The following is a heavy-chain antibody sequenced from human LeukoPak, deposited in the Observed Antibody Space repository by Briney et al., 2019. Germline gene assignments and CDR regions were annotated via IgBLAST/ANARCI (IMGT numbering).Heavy chain of an antibody. J-gene: IGHJ4*02. Sequence: GASVKVSCKASGYTFTSYAMHWVRQAPGQRLEWMGWINAGNGNTKYPQKFKGRVTITGDQSAATATRKRGGLRSEDTVVNYFARDQEYYYNISVYYYWAQGPLVTVSS. CDR1: GYTFTSYA. CDR3: ARDQEYYYNISVYYY. D-gene: IGHD3-22*01. V-gene: IGHV1-3*01. CDR2: INAGNGNT.